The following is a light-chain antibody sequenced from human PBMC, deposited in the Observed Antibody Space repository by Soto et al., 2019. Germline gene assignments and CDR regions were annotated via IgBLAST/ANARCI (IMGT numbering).Light chain of an antibody. V-gene: IGKV3D-15*01. J-gene: IGKJ2*01. CDR2: GAS. Sequence: ELVMTQSPATLSVSPGERATLSCRASQSGSDNLAWYQQKPGQAPRILIYGASTRSTGIPARFSGSGSGTEFTLTISSLQSEDVAVYYCQQYYNWPPNTFGQGTKLEIK. CDR1: QSGSDN. CDR3: QQYYNWPPNT.